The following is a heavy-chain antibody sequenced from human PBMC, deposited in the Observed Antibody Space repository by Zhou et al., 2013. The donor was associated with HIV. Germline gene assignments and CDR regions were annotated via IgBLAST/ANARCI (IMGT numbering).Heavy chain of an antibody. CDR3: ARALPGLRLGELSGFDY. D-gene: IGHD3-16*02. CDR1: GYTFTSYG. V-gene: IGHV1-18*01. J-gene: IGHJ4*02. Sequence: QVQLVQSGAEVKKPGASVKVSCKASGYTFTSYGISWVRQAPGQGLEWMGWISAYNGNTNYAQKLQGRVTMTTDTSTSTAYMELRSLRSDDTAVYYCARALPGLRLGELSGFDYWGQGTLVTVSS. CDR2: ISAYNGNT.